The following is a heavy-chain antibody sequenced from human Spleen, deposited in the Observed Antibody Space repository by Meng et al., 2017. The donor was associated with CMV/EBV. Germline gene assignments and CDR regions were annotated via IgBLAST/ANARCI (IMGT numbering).Heavy chain of an antibody. D-gene: IGHD3-22*01. CDR3: AKDVSSSGYLSGWFDP. CDR1: GFTFTSHA. V-gene: IGHV3-23*01. Sequence: GGSLRLSCAASGFTFTSHAMSWVRQAPGKGLEWVAAITGSGSNTYFGDSGKGRFTISRDDSKSTLYLQLSSLGAEDTAIYYCAKDVSSSGYLSGWFDPWGQGTLVTVSS. CDR2: ITGSGSNT. J-gene: IGHJ5*02.